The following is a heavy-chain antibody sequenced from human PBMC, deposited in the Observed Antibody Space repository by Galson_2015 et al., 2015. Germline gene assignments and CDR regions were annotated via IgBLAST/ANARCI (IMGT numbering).Heavy chain of an antibody. V-gene: IGHV4-34*01. Sequence: ETLSLTCAVYGGSFSGYYWSWIRQPPGKGLEWIGEINHSGSTNYNPSLKSRVTISVDTSKNQFSLKLSSVTAADTAVYYCARGFGVRGVYWGQGTLVTVSS. CDR3: ARGFGVRGVY. J-gene: IGHJ4*02. CDR2: INHSGST. CDR1: GGSFSGYY. D-gene: IGHD3-10*01.